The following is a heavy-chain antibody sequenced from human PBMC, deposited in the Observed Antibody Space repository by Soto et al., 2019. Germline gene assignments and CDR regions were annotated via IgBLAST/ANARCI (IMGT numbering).Heavy chain of an antibody. J-gene: IGHJ4*02. CDR2: IKSKTDGGTT. Sequence: GGSLRLSCAASGFTFSNAWMNWVRQAPGKGLEWVGRIKSKTDGGTTDYAAPVKGRFTISRDDSKNTLYLQMNSLKTEDTAVYYCTSPAHYDYVWGSYRYNSYWGQGTLVTVSS. CDR3: TSPAHYDYVWGSYRYNSY. V-gene: IGHV3-15*07. D-gene: IGHD3-16*02. CDR1: GFTFSNAW.